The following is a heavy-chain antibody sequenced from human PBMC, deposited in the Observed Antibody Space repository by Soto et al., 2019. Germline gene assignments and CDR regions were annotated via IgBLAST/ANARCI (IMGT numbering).Heavy chain of an antibody. D-gene: IGHD3-9*01. CDR3: ARRGRRYSDFLSRPQAVGAFDI. CDR2: IYYSGSS. CDR1: GGSISSYY. V-gene: IGHV4-59*01. Sequence: SETLSLTCTVSGGSISSYYWSWIRQPPGKGLEWIGNIYYSGSSNYDPSLESRVTISVDTSKNQFSLKLRSVTAADTAVYYCARRGRRYSDFLSRPQAVGAFDIWGQGTLVTVSS. J-gene: IGHJ3*02.